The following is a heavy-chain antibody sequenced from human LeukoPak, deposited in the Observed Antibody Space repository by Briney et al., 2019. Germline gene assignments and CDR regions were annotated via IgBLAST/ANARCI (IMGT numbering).Heavy chain of an antibody. CDR2: IYHSGST. J-gene: IGHJ4*02. V-gene: IGHV4-30-2*01. CDR3: ARFSSVYYFDY. CDR1: GGSISSGGYS. D-gene: IGHD2-2*01. Sequence: SETLSLTCAVSGGSISSGGYSWSWIRQPPGKGLEWIGYIYHSGSTYYNPPLKSRVTISVDRSKNQFSLKLSSVTAADTAVYYCARFSSVYYFDYWGQGTLVTVSS.